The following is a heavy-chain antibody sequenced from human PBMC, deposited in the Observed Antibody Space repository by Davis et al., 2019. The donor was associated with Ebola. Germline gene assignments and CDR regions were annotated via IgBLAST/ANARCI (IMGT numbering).Heavy chain of an antibody. Sequence: PGGSLRLSCAASGFTFSDYYMSWVRQVPAKGLEWVSSMSGRGGITDYADSVKGRFTISRDNAKNSVFLQMNSLRVEDTAVYFCARQSAYYFDSSGHDPFDIWGHGTMVTVSS. CDR1: GFTFSDYY. CDR3: ARQSAYYFDSSGHDPFDI. J-gene: IGHJ3*02. V-gene: IGHV3-11*01. CDR2: MSGRGGIT. D-gene: IGHD3-22*01.